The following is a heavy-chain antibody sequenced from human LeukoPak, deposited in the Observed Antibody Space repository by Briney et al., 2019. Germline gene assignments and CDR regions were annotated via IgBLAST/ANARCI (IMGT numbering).Heavy chain of an antibody. CDR2: INHSGST. CDR1: GGSFSGYY. V-gene: IGHV4-34*01. CDR3: ARDSTTVTLPFFDY. J-gene: IGHJ4*02. Sequence: SETLSLTYAVSGGSFSGYYWSWIRQPPGKGLEWIGEINHSGSTNYNPSLKSRITISVDTSKNQFSLKLSSVTAADTAVYYCARDSTTVTLPFFDYWGQGTLVTVSS. D-gene: IGHD4-17*01.